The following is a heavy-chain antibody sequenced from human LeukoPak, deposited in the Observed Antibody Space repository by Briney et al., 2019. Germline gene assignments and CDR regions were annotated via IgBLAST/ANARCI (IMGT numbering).Heavy chain of an antibody. CDR2: IRYDGNNK. V-gene: IGHV3-30*02. CDR3: AKDGSFSPISDPFDY. CDR1: GFTFSSYG. D-gene: IGHD2-21*01. Sequence: GGSLRLSCAASGFTFSSYGMNWVRQAPGKGLEWVAFIRYDGNNKYYGDSVKGRFTISRDNSKNTLYLQMNSLRAEDTAVYYCAKDGSFSPISDPFDYWGQGTLVTVSS. J-gene: IGHJ4*02.